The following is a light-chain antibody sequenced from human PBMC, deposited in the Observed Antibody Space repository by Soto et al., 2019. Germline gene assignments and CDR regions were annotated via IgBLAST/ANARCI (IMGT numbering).Light chain of an antibody. CDR1: QSVFSNSKNRNH. V-gene: IGKV4-1*01. CDR3: HQYCRSPIT. CDR2: WAT. J-gene: IGKJ4*01. Sequence: DIVMTQSPDSLAVSLGERATIKCKSSQSVFSNSKNRNHLSWYQQKPGQPPKLPIYWATTRESVVPDRFSGSVSETDFTLTVSGLQAEDVAIYYCHQYCRSPITFGGGTKVEIK.